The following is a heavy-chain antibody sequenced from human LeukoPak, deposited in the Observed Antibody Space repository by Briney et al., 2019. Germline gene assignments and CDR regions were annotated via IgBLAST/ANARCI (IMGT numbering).Heavy chain of an antibody. CDR1: GFTFRNAW. CDR3: TTAGQWLVNYFDY. Sequence: GGSLRLSCAASGFTFRNAWMSWVRQAPGKGLEWVGRIKSKTDGGTTDYAAPVKGRFTISRDDSKNTLYLQMNSLKTEDTAVYYCTTAGQWLVNYFDYWGQGTLVTVSS. D-gene: IGHD6-19*01. J-gene: IGHJ4*02. V-gene: IGHV3-15*01. CDR2: IKSKTDGGTT.